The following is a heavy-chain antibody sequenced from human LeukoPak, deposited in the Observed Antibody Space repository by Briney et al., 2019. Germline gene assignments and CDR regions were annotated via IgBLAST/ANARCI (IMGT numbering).Heavy chain of an antibody. CDR3: ATGEAARPNRYYYYYFMDV. CDR1: GYTLTELS. J-gene: IGHJ6*03. Sequence: EASVKVSCKVSGYTLTELSMRWVRQAPGKGLEWMGGFDPEDSETNYAQKFQGRVTMTEDTSTDTAYMELSSLRSEDTAVYDCATGEAARPNRYYYYYFMDVWGKGTTVTVSS. V-gene: IGHV1-24*01. CDR2: FDPEDSET. D-gene: IGHD6-6*01.